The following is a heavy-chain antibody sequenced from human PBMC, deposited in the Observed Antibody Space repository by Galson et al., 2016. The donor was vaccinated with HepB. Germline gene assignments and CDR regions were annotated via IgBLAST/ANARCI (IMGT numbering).Heavy chain of an antibody. CDR2: LYPGDSDT. D-gene: IGHD6-13*01. CDR3: ATHRVAAVGGYYLDY. CDR1: GYSFTNYW. Sequence: QSGAEVKKPGESLKISCKGSGYSFTNYWIGWARQMPGKGLEWMGLLYPGDSDTRYSPSFQGQVAISADNSVSTAYLQWSSLKASDTAMYYCATHRVAAVGGYYLDYWGQGTLVTVSS. J-gene: IGHJ4*02. V-gene: IGHV5-51*01.